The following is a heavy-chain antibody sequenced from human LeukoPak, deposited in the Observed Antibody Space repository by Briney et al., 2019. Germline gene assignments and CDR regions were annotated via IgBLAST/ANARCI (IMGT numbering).Heavy chain of an antibody. Sequence: SETLSLTCTVSGGSISSSSYYWAWIRQPPGKGLEWIGSIYYSGSTYYNPSLKSRVTISVDTSKNQFSLKLSSVTAADTAVYYCARHFAELVVIAIGRWFDPWGQGTLVTVSS. D-gene: IGHD2-21*01. CDR2: IYYSGST. J-gene: IGHJ5*02. V-gene: IGHV4-39*01. CDR3: ARHFAELVVIAIGRWFDP. CDR1: GGSISSSSYY.